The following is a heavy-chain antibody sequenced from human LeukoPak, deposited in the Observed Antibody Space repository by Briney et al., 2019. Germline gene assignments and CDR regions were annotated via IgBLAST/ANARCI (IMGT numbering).Heavy chain of an antibody. CDR3: ATALWWYVETKPY. CDR1: GYTLTELS. V-gene: IGHV1-24*01. CDR2: FDPEDGET. D-gene: IGHD2-15*01. J-gene: IGHJ4*02. Sequence: VASVKVSCKVSGYTLTELSMHWVRQAPGKGLEWMGGFDPEDGETIYAQKFQGRVTMTEDTSTDTAYMELSSLRSEDTAVYYCATALWWYVETKPYWGQGTLVTVSS.